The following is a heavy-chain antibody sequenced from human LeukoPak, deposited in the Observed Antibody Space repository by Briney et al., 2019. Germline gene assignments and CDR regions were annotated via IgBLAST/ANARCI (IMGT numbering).Heavy chain of an antibody. V-gene: IGHV3-11*01. CDR3: AKIKGLLGYYGMDV. J-gene: IGHJ6*02. Sequence: PGGSLRLSCAASGFTFSDYYMSWIRQAPGKGLEWVSYISSSGSTIYYADSVKGRFTISRDNTKNSLYLQMNSLRAEDTAVYYCAKIKGLLGYYGMDVWGQGTTVTVSS. CDR2: ISSSGSTI. D-gene: IGHD5-24*01. CDR1: GFTFSDYY.